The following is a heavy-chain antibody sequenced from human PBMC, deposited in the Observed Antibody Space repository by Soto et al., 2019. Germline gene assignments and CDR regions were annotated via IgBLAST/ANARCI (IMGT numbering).Heavy chain of an antibody. CDR2: INPNSGGT. V-gene: IGHV1-2*02. CDR3: AREGSSSSKYFQH. Sequence: ASVKVSCKASGCTFTGYYMHWVRQAPGQGLEWMGWINPNSGGTNYAQKFQGRVTMTRDTSISTAYMELYTLTSDDTAMYYCAREGSSSSKYFQHWGQGTLVTVS. J-gene: IGHJ1*01. D-gene: IGHD6-6*01. CDR1: GCTFTGYY.